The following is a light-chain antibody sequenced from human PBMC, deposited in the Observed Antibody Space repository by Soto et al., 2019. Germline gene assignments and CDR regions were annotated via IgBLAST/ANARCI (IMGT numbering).Light chain of an antibody. J-gene: IGKJ3*01. Sequence: DIQMTQSPSSLSASVGDRVTITCRASQDINNFLAWFQQKPGRVPKLLIYAASTLQSGVPSRFSGSGSGTDFTLTISSLQPEDVGTYYCQKYSSAPFITFGPGTKVDLK. CDR2: AAS. CDR3: QKYSSAPFIT. CDR1: QDINNF. V-gene: IGKV1-27*01.